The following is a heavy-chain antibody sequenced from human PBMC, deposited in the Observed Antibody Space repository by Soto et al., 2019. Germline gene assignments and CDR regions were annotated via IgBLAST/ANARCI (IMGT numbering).Heavy chain of an antibody. Sequence: QVQLQESGPGLVKPSQTLSLTCTVSGGSISTDDHYWSWIRQPPGKGLEWIGYIYYTGSTHYNPSLKSRLFTSLDTSKNQFSLQLTSVTAADTAVYYCASHRSRWNIDYWGQGTLVTVSS. CDR1: GGSISTDDHY. D-gene: IGHD6-13*01. CDR3: ASHRSRWNIDY. V-gene: IGHV4-30-4*01. J-gene: IGHJ4*02. CDR2: IYYTGST.